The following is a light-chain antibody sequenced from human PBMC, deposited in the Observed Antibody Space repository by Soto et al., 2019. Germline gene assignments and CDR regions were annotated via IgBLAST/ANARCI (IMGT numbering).Light chain of an antibody. CDR2: EVS. J-gene: IGLJ1*01. CDR3: ISYTTSDTLV. V-gene: IGLV2-14*01. Sequence: QSALTQPASVSGSPGQSITISCTGTSSDVGAYNYVSWYLLHPGKAPKLVIYEVSNRPSGVSNRFSGSKSGNTASLTISGLQAEDEAEYYCISYTTSDTLVFGTGTKLTVL. CDR1: SSDVGAYNY.